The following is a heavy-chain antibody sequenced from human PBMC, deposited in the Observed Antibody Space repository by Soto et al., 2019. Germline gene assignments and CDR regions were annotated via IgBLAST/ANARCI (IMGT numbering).Heavy chain of an antibody. CDR3: ARMGGGWLLDY. D-gene: IGHD3-9*01. CDR1: GFTVSSNY. J-gene: IGHJ4*02. Sequence: EVQLVESGGGLIQPGGSLRLSCAASGFTVSSNYMSWVRQAPGKGLEWVSVIYSGGSTYYADSVKVRFTISRDNCKNTLYHQMNSLRDEDTAVYYGARMGGGWLLDYWGQGTLVTVSS. CDR2: IYSGGST. V-gene: IGHV3-53*01.